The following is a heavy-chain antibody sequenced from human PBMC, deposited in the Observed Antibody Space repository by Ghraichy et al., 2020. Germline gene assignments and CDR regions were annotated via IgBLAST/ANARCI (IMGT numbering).Heavy chain of an antibody. D-gene: IGHD3-3*01. J-gene: IGHJ4*02. CDR2: IYYSGST. CDR3: ARGGRAAIRFLELN. CDR1: GGSVSSGSYY. Sequence: SETLSLTCTVSGGSVSSGSYYWSWIRQPPGKGLEWIGYIYYSGSTNYNPSLKSRVTISVDTSKNQFSLKLSSVTAADTAVYYCARGGRAAIRFLELNWGQGTLVTVSS. V-gene: IGHV4-61*01.